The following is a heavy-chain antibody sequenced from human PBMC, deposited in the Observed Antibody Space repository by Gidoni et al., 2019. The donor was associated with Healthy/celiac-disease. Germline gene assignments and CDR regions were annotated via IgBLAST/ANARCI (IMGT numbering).Heavy chain of an antibody. CDR3: TRRAYDFWSGYPISSCFDY. D-gene: IGHD3-3*01. J-gene: IGHJ4*02. V-gene: IGHV3-49*03. CDR2: IKSKAYGGTT. CDR1: GFTFGDYD. Sequence: EVQLVESGGGLVQPGRSLRLSCAASGFTFGDYDMSWFRQAPGKGLEWVGFIKSKAYGGTTEYAASVKGRFTISRDESKSIAYLQMNSLKTEDTAVYYCTRRAYDFWSGYPISSCFDYWGQGTLVTVSS.